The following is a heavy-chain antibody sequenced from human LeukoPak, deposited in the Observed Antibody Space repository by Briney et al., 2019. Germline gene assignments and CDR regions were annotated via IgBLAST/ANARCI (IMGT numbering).Heavy chain of an antibody. Sequence: PGGSLRLSCAASGFTFSSYWMHWVPQAPGKGLVWVSRINSDGSSTSYADSGRGRFTVSRDNAKNTLYLQMNSLIAEDTAVYYCPSIPGDWGRRTLVTVSS. CDR1: GFTFSSYW. CDR2: INSDGSST. V-gene: IGHV3-74*01. J-gene: IGHJ4*01. D-gene: IGHD7-27*01. CDR3: PSIPGD.